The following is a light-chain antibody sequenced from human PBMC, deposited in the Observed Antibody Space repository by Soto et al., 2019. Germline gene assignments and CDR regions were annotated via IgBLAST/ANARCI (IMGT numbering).Light chain of an antibody. CDR2: EVS. CDR1: SSDVGSFPY. V-gene: IGLV2-14*03. CDR3: SSFTTTSTNVI. J-gene: IGLJ2*01. Sequence: QSALTQPASVSGSPGQSITISCTGTSSDVGSFPYVSWYQQHPGSAPKLLLYEVSDRPSGVSDRFSGSKSGNTATLTISGLQSEDDAYYYCSSFTTTSTNVIFGGGTQLTVL.